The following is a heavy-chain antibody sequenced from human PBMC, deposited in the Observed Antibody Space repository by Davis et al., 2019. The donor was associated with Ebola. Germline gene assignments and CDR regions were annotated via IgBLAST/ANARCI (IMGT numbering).Heavy chain of an antibody. CDR3: ARGDSSSFLKWFDP. D-gene: IGHD6-13*01. V-gene: IGHV4-59*01. Sequence: ESLKISCNVSGGFISSFYWTWIRQSPQMGLEWIGNVYYTGSANYNPSLRSRATISVDTSKKQFSLSLKSVTAADTAVYYCARGDSSSFLKWFDPWGKGSPVTVSP. CDR2: VYYTGSA. CDR1: GGFISSFY. J-gene: IGHJ5*02.